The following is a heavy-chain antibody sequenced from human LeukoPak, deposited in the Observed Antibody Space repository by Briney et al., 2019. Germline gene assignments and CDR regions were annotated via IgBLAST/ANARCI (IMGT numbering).Heavy chain of an antibody. V-gene: IGHV3-21*01. CDR2: ISSSSSYI. CDR1: GFTFSSYS. Sequence: GGSLRLSCAASGFTFSSYSMDWVRQAPGKGLEWVSSISSSSSYIYYADSVKGRFTISRDNAKNSLYLQMNSLRAEDTAVYYCAREPGAYSYDYWGQGTLVTVSS. D-gene: IGHD5-18*01. CDR3: AREPGAYSYDY. J-gene: IGHJ4*02.